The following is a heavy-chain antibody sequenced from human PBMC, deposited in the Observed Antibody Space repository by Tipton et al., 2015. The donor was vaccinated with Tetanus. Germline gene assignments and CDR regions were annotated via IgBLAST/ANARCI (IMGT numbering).Heavy chain of an antibody. CDR1: GGSICSSSYY. CDR2: IYYSGST. V-gene: IGHV4-39*07. CDR3: ARDLLQRGYYYYGMDV. D-gene: IGHD2-15*01. J-gene: IGHJ6*02. Sequence: TLSLTCTVSGGSICSSSYYWGWIRQPPGKGLEWIGSIYYSGSTYYNPSLKSRVTISVDTSKNQFSLKLSSVTAADTAVYYCARDLLQRGYYYYGMDVWGQGTTVTVSS.